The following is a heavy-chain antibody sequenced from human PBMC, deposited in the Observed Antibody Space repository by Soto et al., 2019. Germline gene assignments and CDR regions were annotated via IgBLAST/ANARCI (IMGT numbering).Heavy chain of an antibody. CDR3: AKDIGYCSGGSCYDAFDI. Sequence: EVQLVESGGGLVQPGRSLRLSCAASGFTFDDYAMHWVRQAPGKGLEWVSGIGWNGGSIGYADSVKGRFTISRDNAKNSLYLQMNSLRAEDTALYYCAKDIGYCSGGSCYDAFDIWGQGTMVTVSS. D-gene: IGHD2-15*01. J-gene: IGHJ3*02. CDR1: GFTFDDYA. V-gene: IGHV3-9*01. CDR2: IGWNGGSI.